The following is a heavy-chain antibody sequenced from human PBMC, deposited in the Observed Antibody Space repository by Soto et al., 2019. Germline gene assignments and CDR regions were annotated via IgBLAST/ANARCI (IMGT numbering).Heavy chain of an antibody. Sequence: QLQLQESGPGLVKPSETLSLTCTVSGGSISSSTYHWAWIRQPPGKGLEWIASIYYIGTTYYSPSLNSRVTISVDTSKNHFSLKLSSVTAADTAVYYCSRERESASEHWGQGTLVTVSS. CDR2: IYYIGTT. V-gene: IGHV4-39*02. CDR3: SRERESASEH. J-gene: IGHJ4*02. CDR1: GGSISSSTYH.